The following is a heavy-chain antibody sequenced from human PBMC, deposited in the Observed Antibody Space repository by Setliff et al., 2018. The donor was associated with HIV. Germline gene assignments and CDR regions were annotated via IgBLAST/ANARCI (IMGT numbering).Heavy chain of an antibody. V-gene: IGHV4-4*02. J-gene: IGHJ6*03. CDR3: ARARHGLSYYFYMDV. CDR2: INHSGRT. CDR1: GGSISSSNW. Sequence: SETLSLTCAVSGGSISSSNWWTWVRQPPGKGLEWIGEINHSGRTNYNPSLKSRVTISVDTSKNQFSLKLSSVTAADTAVYYCARARHGLSYYFYMDVWGKGTTVTVSS.